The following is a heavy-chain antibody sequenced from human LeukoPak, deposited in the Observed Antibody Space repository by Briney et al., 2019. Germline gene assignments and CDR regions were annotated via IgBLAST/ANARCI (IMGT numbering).Heavy chain of an antibody. CDR2: ISSSSSYI. CDR3: ARDLGITMVRAPFDY. D-gene: IGHD3-10*01. V-gene: IGHV3-21*01. Sequence: GGSLRLSCAASGFTFSSYSMNWVRQAPGKGLEWVSSISSSSSYIYYADSVKGRFTISRDNAKNSLYLQMNSLRAEDTAVYYCARDLGITMVRAPFDYWGQGTLVTVSS. J-gene: IGHJ4*02. CDR1: GFTFSSYS.